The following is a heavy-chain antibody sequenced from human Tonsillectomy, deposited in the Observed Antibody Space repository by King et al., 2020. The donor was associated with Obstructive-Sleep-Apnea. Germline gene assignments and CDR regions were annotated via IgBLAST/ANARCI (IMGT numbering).Heavy chain of an antibody. CDR2: ISWNSGNI. D-gene: IGHD1-26*01. V-gene: IGHV3-9*01. Sequence: VQLVESGGGLVQPGRSLRLSCAASGFTFDDYAMHWVRQAPGKGLEWVSGISWNSGNIGYADSVKGRFTISRDNAKTSLYLQMNSLRAEDTALYYCAKGSLKWAHYFDFWGQGTLVTVSA. CDR3: AKGSLKWAHYFDF. J-gene: IGHJ4*02. CDR1: GFTFDDYA.